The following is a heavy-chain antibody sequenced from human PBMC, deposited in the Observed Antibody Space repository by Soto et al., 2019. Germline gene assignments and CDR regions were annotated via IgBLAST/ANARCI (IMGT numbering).Heavy chain of an antibody. CDR3: ARDNYYDYIWGSYRFSAFDI. V-gene: IGHV3-11*01. D-gene: IGHD3-16*02. CDR1: GFTFSDYY. J-gene: IGHJ3*02. Sequence: QVQLVESGGGLVKPGGSLRLSCAASGFTFSDYYMSWIRQAPGKGLEWVSYISSSGSTIYYADSVKGRFTISRYNAKNSLYLQMNSLRAEDTAVYYCARDNYYDYIWGSYRFSAFDIWGQGTMVTVSS. CDR2: ISSSGSTI.